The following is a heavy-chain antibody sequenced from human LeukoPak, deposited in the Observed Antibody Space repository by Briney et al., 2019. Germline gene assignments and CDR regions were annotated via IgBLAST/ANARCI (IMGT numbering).Heavy chain of an antibody. CDR2: ISSRRSYR. CDR1: GFTFSRYS. J-gene: IGHJ5*02. V-gene: IGHV3-21*01. Sequence: GGSLRLPCAAPGFTFSRYSMNWVSQAPGKGLAWVSSISSRRSYRYYADTVKGRFTISRDNAKISLYLQMNSLRAEDTAVYYCAPPGGIVVVPAAMAKTWFDPWGQGTLVTVSS. D-gene: IGHD2-2*01. CDR3: APPGGIVVVPAAMAKTWFDP.